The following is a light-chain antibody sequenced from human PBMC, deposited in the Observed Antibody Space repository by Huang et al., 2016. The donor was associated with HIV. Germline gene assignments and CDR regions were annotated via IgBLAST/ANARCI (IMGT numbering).Light chain of an antibody. CDR1: QSVNNN. CDR3: QQYDGWPPIT. CDR2: SAS. V-gene: IGKV3-15*01. Sequence: EIVMTQSPATLSVFPGERVTLSCRASQSVNNNLAWYQHKAGQAPRLLIYSASTRAPGIAARFSGSGSGTDFTLTISSLQSEDFAIYFCQQYDGWPPITFGGGTGVEVK. J-gene: IGKJ4*01.